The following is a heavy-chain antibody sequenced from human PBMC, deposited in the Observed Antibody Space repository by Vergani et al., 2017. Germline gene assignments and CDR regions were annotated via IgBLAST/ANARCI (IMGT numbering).Heavy chain of an antibody. CDR1: GGPISSYY. CDR3: ARVLKTAARPWXFDL. CDR2: IYNSGST. D-gene: IGHD6-6*01. J-gene: IGHJ2*01. V-gene: IGHV4-59*01. Sequence: QVQLQESGPGLVKPSETLSVICTVSGGPISSYYWSWIRQPPGKRLEWIGYIYNSGSTNYNPSLKSRVTMSVDTSKNQLSLNLSSVTAADPAVYYCARVLKTAARPWXFDLWGPGTLVSVSS.